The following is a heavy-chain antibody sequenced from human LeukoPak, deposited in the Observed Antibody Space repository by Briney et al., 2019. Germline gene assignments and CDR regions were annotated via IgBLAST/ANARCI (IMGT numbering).Heavy chain of an antibody. D-gene: IGHD3-10*01. CDR1: GFTFSSYW. Sequence: GGSLRLSCAASGFTFSSYWMHWVRQAPGKGLVWVSRIKSDGSSTSYADPVKGRFTISRDNAKNTLYLQVNSLRAEDTAVYYCARDRGGYFDYWGQGTLVTVSS. CDR2: IKSDGSST. V-gene: IGHV3-74*01. CDR3: ARDRGGYFDY. J-gene: IGHJ4*02.